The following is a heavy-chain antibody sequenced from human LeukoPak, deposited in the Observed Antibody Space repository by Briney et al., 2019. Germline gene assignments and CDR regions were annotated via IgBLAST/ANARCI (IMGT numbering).Heavy chain of an antibody. D-gene: IGHD3-10*01. CDR1: GGTFSSYA. Sequence: ASVKVSCKASGGTFSSYAISWVRQAPGQGLEWMGGIIPIFGTANYAQKFQGRVTLTTDESTSTAYMELSSLRSEDTGVYYCARELRANYYASIDWGQGTLVTVSS. J-gene: IGHJ4*02. V-gene: IGHV1-69*05. CDR3: ARELRANYYASID. CDR2: IIPIFGTA.